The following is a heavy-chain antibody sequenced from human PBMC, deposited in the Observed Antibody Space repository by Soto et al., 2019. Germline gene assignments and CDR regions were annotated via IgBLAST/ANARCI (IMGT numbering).Heavy chain of an antibody. CDR2: ITSGSDTV. CDR1: GFTFTSNS. V-gene: IGHV3-48*02. Sequence: LRLSCAASGFTFTSNSMNWVRQAPGKGPEWISYITSGSDTVHYADSVKGRFTISRDNAKNSLYLQMNSLRDEDTAVYYCARGRVGTAYFDYWGQGALVTVSS. D-gene: IGHD2-21*02. CDR3: ARGRVGTAYFDY. J-gene: IGHJ4*02.